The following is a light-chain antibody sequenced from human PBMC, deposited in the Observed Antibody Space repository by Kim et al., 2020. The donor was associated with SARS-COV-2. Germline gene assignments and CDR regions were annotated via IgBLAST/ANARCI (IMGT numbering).Light chain of an antibody. Sequence: GKTVTISCTRSRGSIAGNYVQWYQQRPGSVPTTVIYEDNQRPSGVPDRFSGSIDSSSNSASLTISGLRTEDEADYYCQSFDTTDWIFGGGTQLTVL. CDR1: RGSIAGNY. CDR3: QSFDTTDWI. CDR2: EDN. V-gene: IGLV6-57*03. J-gene: IGLJ2*01.